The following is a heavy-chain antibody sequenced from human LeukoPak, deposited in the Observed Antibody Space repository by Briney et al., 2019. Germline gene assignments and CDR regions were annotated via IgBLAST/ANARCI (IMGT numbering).Heavy chain of an antibody. Sequence: GASVKVSCKASGYTFTSYGISWVRQAPGQGLEWMGWISAYNGNTNYAQKLQGRVTMTTDTSTSTAYMELRSLRSDDTAVHYCARDGGIAAALYYYYYYGMDVWGQGTTVTVSS. CDR2: ISAYNGNT. D-gene: IGHD6-13*01. V-gene: IGHV1-18*01. J-gene: IGHJ6*02. CDR1: GYTFTSYG. CDR3: ARDGGIAAALYYYYYYGMDV.